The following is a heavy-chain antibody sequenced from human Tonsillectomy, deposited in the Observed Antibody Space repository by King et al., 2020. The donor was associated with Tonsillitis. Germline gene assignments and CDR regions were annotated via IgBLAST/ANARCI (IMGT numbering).Heavy chain of an antibody. J-gene: IGHJ4*02. V-gene: IGHV3-48*01. CDR1: GFTFSSYN. CDR2: IRGSRGTI. CDR3: VRGRSAGYYGIFDY. Sequence: VQLVESGGGLAQPGGSLRLSCAASGFTFSSYNMNWVRQAPGKGLGWVSYIRGSRGTIDYADSVKGRFTISRDNARNSRYLQMDSLRAEDTAVYYCVRGRSAGYYGIFDYWGQGMQVAVSS. D-gene: IGHD3-22*01.